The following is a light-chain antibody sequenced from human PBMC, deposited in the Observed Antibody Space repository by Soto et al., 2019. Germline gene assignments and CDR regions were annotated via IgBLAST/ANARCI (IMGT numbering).Light chain of an antibody. CDR2: DAS. V-gene: IGKV3-11*01. CDR1: QSVSSY. J-gene: IGKJ3*01. CDR3: QQRSNWPS. Sequence: EIVLTQSPGTLSLSPGKRTTISCRASQSVSSYLAWYQQKPGQAPRLLIYDASNRATGIPARFSGSGSGTDFTLTISSLEPEDFAVYYCQQRSNWPSFGPGTKVDIK.